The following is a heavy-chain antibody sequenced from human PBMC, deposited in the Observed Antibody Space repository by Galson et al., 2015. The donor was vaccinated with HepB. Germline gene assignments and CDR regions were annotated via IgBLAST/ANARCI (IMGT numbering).Heavy chain of an antibody. CDR1: GYTFTGYY. V-gene: IGHV1-2*02. D-gene: IGHD2-21*02. CDR2: INPNSGGT. CDR3: ARELEGVTAPPTDY. J-gene: IGHJ4*02. Sequence: SVKVSCKASGYTFTGYYMHWVRQAPGQGLEWMGWINPNSGGTNYAQKFQGRVTMTRDTSISTAYMELSRLRSDDTAVYYCARELEGVTAPPTDYWGQGTLVTVSS.